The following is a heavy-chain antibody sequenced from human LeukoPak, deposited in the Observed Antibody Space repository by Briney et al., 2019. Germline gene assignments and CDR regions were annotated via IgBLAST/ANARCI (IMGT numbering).Heavy chain of an antibody. J-gene: IGHJ6*03. CDR2: FDPEDGET. CDR3: ARAEGDYEHYYYMDV. Sequence: GASVKVSCKVSGYTLTELSMHWVRQAPGKGLEWMGGFDPEDGETIYAQKFQGRVTITTDESTSTAYMELSSLRSEDTAVYYCARAEGDYEHYYYMDVWGKGTTVTVSS. CDR1: GYTLTELS. V-gene: IGHV1-24*01. D-gene: IGHD4-17*01.